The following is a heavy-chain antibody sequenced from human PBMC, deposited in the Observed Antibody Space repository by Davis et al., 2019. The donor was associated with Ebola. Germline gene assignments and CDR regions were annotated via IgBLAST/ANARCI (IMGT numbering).Heavy chain of an antibody. D-gene: IGHD2-15*01. J-gene: IGHJ6*02. Sequence: AASVKVSCKASGYTFTSYGISWVRQAPGQGLEWMGWISAYNGNTNYAQKLQGRVTMTTDTSTSTAYMELRSLRSDDTAVYYCAREEGRYCSGGSCYYYYGMDVWGQGTTVTVSS. CDR1: GYTFTSYG. CDR3: AREEGRYCSGGSCYYYYGMDV. V-gene: IGHV1-18*04. CDR2: ISAYNGNT.